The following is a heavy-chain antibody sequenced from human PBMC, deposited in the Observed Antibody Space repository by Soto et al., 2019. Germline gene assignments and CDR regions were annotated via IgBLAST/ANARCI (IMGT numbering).Heavy chain of an antibody. Sequence: QVQLQESGPGLVKPSGTLSLTCTISGDSISSYYWSWIRQPPGKGLEWIGYIYYNGLTNYYPSLKSRVTISGDTSKNQFSLMLSSVTAADTAMYYCARVGPTWTFDYWGQGTLVTVTS. J-gene: IGHJ4*02. D-gene: IGHD1-26*01. CDR3: ARVGPTWTFDY. V-gene: IGHV4-59*01. CDR1: GDSISSYY. CDR2: IYYNGLT.